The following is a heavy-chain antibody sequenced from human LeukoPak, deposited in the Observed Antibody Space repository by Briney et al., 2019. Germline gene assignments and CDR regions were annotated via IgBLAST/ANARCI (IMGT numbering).Heavy chain of an antibody. D-gene: IGHD3-22*01. CDR1: GYTFTSYG. V-gene: IGHV1-18*01. CDR3: ARVPYYYDSSGYYGIQHDAFDI. J-gene: IGHJ3*02. Sequence: ASVKVSCKASGYTFTSYGISWVRQAPGQGGEWMGWISAYNGNTNYAQKLQGRVTITTDESTRTAYTEMSRLREEDTDVYYCARVPYYYDSSGYYGIQHDAFDIWGQGTMVTVSS. CDR2: ISAYNGNT.